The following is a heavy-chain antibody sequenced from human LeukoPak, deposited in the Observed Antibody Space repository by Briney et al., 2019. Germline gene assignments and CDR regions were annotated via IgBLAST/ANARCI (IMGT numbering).Heavy chain of an antibody. CDR2: ISSRSSTI. CDR3: ARENFADLFVS. CDR1: GFTFSNYN. D-gene: IGHD1-7*01. Sequence: PGGSLRLSCVASGFTFSNYNMNWVRQAPGRGLECIAYISSRSSTIYYADSVKGRFTISRDNAKKSLFLQMNSLRADDTALYYCARENFADLFVSWRQGTLVTVSS. J-gene: IGHJ4*02. V-gene: IGHV3-48*01.